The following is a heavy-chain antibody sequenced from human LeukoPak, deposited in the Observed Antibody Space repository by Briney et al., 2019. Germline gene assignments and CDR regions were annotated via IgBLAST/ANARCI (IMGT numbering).Heavy chain of an antibody. V-gene: IGHV4-59*01. CDR2: IYYSGTT. D-gene: IGHD6-13*01. Sequence: PSETLSLTCTVSGGSISSYYWSWIRQPPGKGLEWIGYIYYSGTTNYNPSLESRVTISVDTSKNQFSLKLTSVTAADTAVYYCARAYSSSWYFNWFDPWGQGTLVTVSS. CDR1: GGSISSYY. J-gene: IGHJ5*02. CDR3: ARAYSSSWYFNWFDP.